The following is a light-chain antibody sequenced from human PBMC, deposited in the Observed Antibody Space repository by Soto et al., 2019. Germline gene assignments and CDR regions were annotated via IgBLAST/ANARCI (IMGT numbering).Light chain of an antibody. CDR3: QQYNNWPLT. Sequence: EIVMVQSPATLSVSPGERATLSCKASQSVSSDLAWYQQKPGQAPRLLIYGASTRATGIPARFSASGSGTEFTLTISSLQSDDFAVYCCQQYNNWPLTFGGGTKVEI. CDR1: QSVSSD. V-gene: IGKV3-15*01. CDR2: GAS. J-gene: IGKJ4*01.